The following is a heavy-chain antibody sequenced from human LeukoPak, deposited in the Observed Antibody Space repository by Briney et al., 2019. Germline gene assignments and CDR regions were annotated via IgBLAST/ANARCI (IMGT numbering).Heavy chain of an antibody. V-gene: IGHV1-8*03. D-gene: IGHD2-15*01. CDR3: ARGLRLRIRPFYWFDP. Sequence: ASVKVSCKASGYTFTSYDINWVRQAPGQGLEWMGWMNPNSGNTGYAQKFQGRVTITRNTSISTAYIELSSLRSEDTAVYYCARGLRLRIRPFYWFDPWGQGTLVTVSS. J-gene: IGHJ5*02. CDR2: MNPNSGNT. CDR1: GYTFTSYD.